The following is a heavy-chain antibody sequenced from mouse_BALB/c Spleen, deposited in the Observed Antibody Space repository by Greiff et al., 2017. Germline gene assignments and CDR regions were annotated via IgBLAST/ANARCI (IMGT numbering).Heavy chain of an antibody. Sequence: KQPGSELVRPGASVKLSCKASGYTFTSYWMHWVKQRHGQGLEWIGNIYPGSGSTNYDEKFKSKGTLTVDTSSSTAYMHLSSLTSEDSAVYYCTRGGNRYYYAMDYWGQGTSVTVSS. CDR2: IYPGSGST. J-gene: IGHJ4*01. V-gene: IGHV1S22*01. D-gene: IGHD1-1*02. CDR1: GYTFTSYW. CDR3: TRGGNRYYYAMDY.